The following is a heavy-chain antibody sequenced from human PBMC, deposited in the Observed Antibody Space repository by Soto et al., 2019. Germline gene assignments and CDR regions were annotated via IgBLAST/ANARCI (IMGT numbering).Heavy chain of an antibody. CDR2: MSGSGDAI. CDR1: GFTFSDYY. CDR3: VRGNFYYGMDV. J-gene: IGHJ6*02. V-gene: IGHV3-11*01. Sequence: GGSLRLSCTTSGFTFSDYYMTWVRQAPGKGLERISYMSGSGDAIYYADSVKGRFTISRDNAKNSLHLEMNSLRVEDTAMYYCVRGNFYYGMDVWGQGTTVTVS.